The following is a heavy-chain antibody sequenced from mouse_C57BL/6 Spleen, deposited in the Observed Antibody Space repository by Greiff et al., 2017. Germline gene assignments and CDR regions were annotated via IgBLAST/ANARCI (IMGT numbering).Heavy chain of an antibody. CDR2: IYPRDGST. J-gene: IGHJ2*01. D-gene: IGHD2-1*01. V-gene: IGHV1-78*01. CDR3: ARWGNSDYFDY. CDR1: GYTFTDHS. Sequence: VQLQQPDAELVKPGASVKISCKVSGYTFTDHSMHWMKQRPEQGLEWIGYIYPRDGSTKYNEKFKGKATLTADKSSSTAYMQLNSLTSEDSAVYFCARWGNSDYFDYWGQGTTLTVSS.